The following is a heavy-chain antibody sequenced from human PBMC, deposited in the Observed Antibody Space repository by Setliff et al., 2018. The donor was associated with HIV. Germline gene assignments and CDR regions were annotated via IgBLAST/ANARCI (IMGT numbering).Heavy chain of an antibody. J-gene: IGHJ4*02. CDR1: GYSLIALS. Sequence: ASVKVSCKVSGYSLIALSMHWVRQTPGKGLEWMGRFNREYGGTIYSPNFQDRVTMTEDASTDTAYMELSSLTSEDTAIYFCATDQLLLGGSDSDYWGQGTLVTVSS. V-gene: IGHV1-24*01. D-gene: IGHD1-26*01. CDR2: FNREYGGT. CDR3: ATDQLLLGGSDSDY.